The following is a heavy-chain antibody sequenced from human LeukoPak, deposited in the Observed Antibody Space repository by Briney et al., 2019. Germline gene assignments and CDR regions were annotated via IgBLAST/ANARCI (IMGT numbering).Heavy chain of an antibody. Sequence: SETLSLTCTVSGGSISSYYWSWIRQPPGKGLEWIGYIYYSGSTNYNPSLKSRVTISVDTSKNQFSLKLSSVTAADTAVYYCVRGTGSYYYGSGSYWPSYYFDYWGQGTLVTVSS. CDR3: VRGTGSYYYGSGSYWPSYYFDY. CDR2: IYYSGST. CDR1: GGSISSYY. J-gene: IGHJ4*02. D-gene: IGHD3-10*01. V-gene: IGHV4-59*01.